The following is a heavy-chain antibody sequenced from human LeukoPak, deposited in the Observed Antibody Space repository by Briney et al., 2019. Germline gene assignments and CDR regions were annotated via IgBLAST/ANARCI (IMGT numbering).Heavy chain of an antibody. Sequence: PSQTLSLTCTVSGGSISSGGYYWSWIRQPPGKGLEWTGYIYHSGSTYYNPSLKSRVTISVDRSKNQFSLKLSSVTAADTAVYYCARHAGVTAAGDYFDYWGQGTLVTVSS. CDR1: GGSISSGGYY. CDR2: IYHSGST. V-gene: IGHV4-30-2*01. CDR3: ARHAGVTAAGDYFDY. D-gene: IGHD6-13*01. J-gene: IGHJ4*02.